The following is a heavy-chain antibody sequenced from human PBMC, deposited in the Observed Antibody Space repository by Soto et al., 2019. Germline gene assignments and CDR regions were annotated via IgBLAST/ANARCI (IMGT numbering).Heavy chain of an antibody. CDR3: ARDCTYRSSSGGCVGFDY. D-gene: IGHD6-6*01. CDR1: GFTVSSNY. Sequence: EVQLVETGGGLIQPGGSLRLSCAASGFTVSSNYMSWVRQAPGKGLEWVSVIYSGGSTYYADSVKGRFTIPRDNSKNTLYLQMNSLRAEDTAVYYCARDCTYRSSSGGCVGFDYWGQGTLVTVSS. V-gene: IGHV3-53*02. J-gene: IGHJ4*02. CDR2: IYSGGST.